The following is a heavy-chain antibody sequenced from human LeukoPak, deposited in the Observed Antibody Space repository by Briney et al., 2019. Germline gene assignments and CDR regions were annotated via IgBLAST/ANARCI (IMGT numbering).Heavy chain of an antibody. V-gene: IGHV3-30*18. Sequence: PGGSLRLSCAASGFTLSSYGMHWVRQAPGKGLEWVAVISYDGSIKYYADSVKGRFTISRDNSKNTLYLQMNSLRAEDTAVYYCAKDQEVPAAGTWGSIDYWGQGTLVTVSS. CDR1: GFTLSSYG. CDR3: AKDQEVPAAGTWGSIDY. J-gene: IGHJ4*02. CDR2: ISYDGSIK. D-gene: IGHD6-13*01.